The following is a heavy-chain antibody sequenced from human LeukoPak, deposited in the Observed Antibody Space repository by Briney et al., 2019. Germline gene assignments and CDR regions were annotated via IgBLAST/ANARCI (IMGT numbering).Heavy chain of an antibody. D-gene: IGHD3-3*01. CDR3: ARTTRFLEWLLYRSDY. Sequence: PSETLSLTCTVSGGSISSYYWSWIRQPPGKGLEWIGYIYYSGSTNYNPSLKSRVTISVDTSKNQFSLKLSSVTAADTAVYYCARTTRFLEWLLYRSDYWGQGTLVTVSS. V-gene: IGHV4-59*01. CDR1: GGSISSYY. CDR2: IYYSGST. J-gene: IGHJ4*02.